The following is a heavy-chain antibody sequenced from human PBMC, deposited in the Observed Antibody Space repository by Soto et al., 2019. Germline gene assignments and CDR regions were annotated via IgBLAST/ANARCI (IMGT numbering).Heavy chain of an antibody. V-gene: IGHV3-11*01. CDR1: GFTFSDYY. J-gene: IGHJ6*02. Sequence: LRLSCAASGFTFSDYYMNWIRQSPGKGLEWVSYISNTGTTMYYADSVKGRFTISRDNAKNSLYLHMESLRPEDTALYYCARGRRFYYYAMDVWGQGTTVTVSS. CDR2: ISNTGTTM. CDR3: ARGRRFYYYAMDV.